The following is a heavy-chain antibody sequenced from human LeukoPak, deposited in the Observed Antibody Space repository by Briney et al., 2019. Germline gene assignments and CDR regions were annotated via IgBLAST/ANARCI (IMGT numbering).Heavy chain of an antibody. V-gene: IGHV3-30*03. CDR3: ARGKGLRYFDWLPYFDY. CDR1: GFTFSSYG. CDR2: ISYDGSNK. J-gene: IGHJ4*02. Sequence: GGSLRLSCAASGFTFSSYGMHWVRQAPGKGLEWVAVISYDGSNKYYADSVKGRFTISRDNSKNTLYLQMNSLRAEDTAVYYCARGKGLRYFDWLPYFDYWGQGTLVTVSS. D-gene: IGHD3-9*01.